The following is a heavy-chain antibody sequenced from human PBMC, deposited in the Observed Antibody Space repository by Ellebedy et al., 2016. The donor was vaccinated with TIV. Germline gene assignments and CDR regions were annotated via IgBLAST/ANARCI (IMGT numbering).Heavy chain of an antibody. D-gene: IGHD6-13*01. CDR2: IDFSGRTI. CDR1: GFTFSDYH. J-gene: IGHJ4*02. CDR3: VRIGYITSWYREAY. V-gene: IGHV3-11*01. Sequence: PGGSLRLSCVASGFTFSDYHMSWIPQAPGTGLEWLSNIDFSGRTIYAADSVKGRFTTSRDNARNSLYLQMNALRAEDTAVYYCVRIGYITSWYREAYWGQGTLVTVSS.